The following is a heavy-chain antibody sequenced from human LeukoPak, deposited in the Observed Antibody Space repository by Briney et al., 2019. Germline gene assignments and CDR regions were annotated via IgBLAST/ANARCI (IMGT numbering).Heavy chain of an antibody. J-gene: IGHJ5*02. CDR2: INHSGST. D-gene: IGHD1-7*01. Sequence: SETLSLTCAVYGGSFSGYYWSWIRPPPGKGLEWIGEINHSGSTNYNPSLKSRVTISVDTSKNQFSLKLSSVTAADTAVYYCARGKRKRYNWNYCHWFDPWGQGTLVTVTS. CDR3: ARGKRKRYNWNYCHWFDP. CDR1: GGSFSGYY. V-gene: IGHV4-34*01.